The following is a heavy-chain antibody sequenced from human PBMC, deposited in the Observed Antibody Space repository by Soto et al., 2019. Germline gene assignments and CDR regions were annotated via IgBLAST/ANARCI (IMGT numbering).Heavy chain of an antibody. CDR3: AKDLNYYDSSGYFPGDYYYGMDV. CDR2: ISYDGSNK. V-gene: IGHV3-30*18. J-gene: IGHJ6*02. CDR1: GFTXSSYG. D-gene: IGHD3-22*01. Sequence: PGGSLRLSCAASGFTXSSYGMHWVRQAPGKGLEWVAVISYDGSNKYYADSVKGRFTISRDNSKNTLYLQMNSLRAEDTAVYYCAKDLNYYDSSGYFPGDYYYGMDVWGQGTTVTVSS.